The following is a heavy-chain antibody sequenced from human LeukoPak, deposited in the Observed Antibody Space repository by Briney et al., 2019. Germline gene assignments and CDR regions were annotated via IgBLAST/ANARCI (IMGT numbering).Heavy chain of an antibody. CDR3: ASRWFGDPVDY. V-gene: IGHV4-59*12. CDR1: GGSINSYY. Sequence: KPSETLSLTCTVSGGSINSYYWSWIRQPPGKGLEWIGYIHHSGGITYYNPSLKSRVTISVDRSKNQFSLKLSSVTAADTAVYYCASRWFGDPVDYWGQGTLVTVSS. CDR2: IHHSGGIT. J-gene: IGHJ4*02. D-gene: IGHD3-10*01.